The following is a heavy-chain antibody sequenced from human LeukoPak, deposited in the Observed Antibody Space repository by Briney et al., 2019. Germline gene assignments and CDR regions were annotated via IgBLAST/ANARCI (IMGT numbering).Heavy chain of an antibody. D-gene: IGHD6-6*01. CDR2: IYYSGST. CDR1: GGSISSSSYY. V-gene: IGHV4-39*07. J-gene: IGHJ4*02. Sequence: SETLSLTCTVSGGSISSSSYYWGWIRQPPGKGLEWIGSIYYSGSTYYNPSLKSRVTISVDTSKNQFSLKLSSVTAADTAVYYCARRSSKIDYWGQGTLVTVSS. CDR3: ARRSSKIDY.